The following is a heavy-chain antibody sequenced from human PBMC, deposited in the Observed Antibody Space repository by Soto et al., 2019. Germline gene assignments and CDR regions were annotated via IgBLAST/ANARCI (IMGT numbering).Heavy chain of an antibody. J-gene: IGHJ5*02. CDR1: VFPFILYA. CDR2: ISGSGGST. Sequence: GSVRHPGAASVFPFILYARSWVRQAPGKGLEWVSAISGSGGSTYYADSVKGRFTISRDNSKNTLYLQMNSLRAEDTAVYYCAKVPTKITMITFGGVISWFDPRGQGTLVNVSS. CDR3: AKVPTKITMITFGGVISWFDP. V-gene: IGHV3-23*01. D-gene: IGHD3-16*02.